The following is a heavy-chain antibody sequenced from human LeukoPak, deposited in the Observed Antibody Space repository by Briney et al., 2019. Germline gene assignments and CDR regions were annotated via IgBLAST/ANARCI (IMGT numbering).Heavy chain of an antibody. J-gene: IGHJ3*02. V-gene: IGHV4-59*01. CDR3: ARMYAKTDAFDI. Sequence: SETLSLTCTVSGGSISSYYWSWIRQPPGKGLEWIGYIYYSGSTNYNPSLKSRVTISVDTSKNQFSLKLSSVTAADTAVYYCARMYAKTDAFDIWGQGTMVTVSS. D-gene: IGHD2-8*01. CDR1: GGSISSYY. CDR2: IYYSGST.